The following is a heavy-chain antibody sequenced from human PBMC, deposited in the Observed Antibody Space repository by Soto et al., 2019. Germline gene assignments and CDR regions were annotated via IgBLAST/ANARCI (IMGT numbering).Heavy chain of an antibody. J-gene: IGHJ3*02. D-gene: IGHD2-2*02. Sequence: ASVKVSCKASGYTFTSYDINWVRQATGQGLEWMGWMNPNSGNTGYAQKFQGRVTMTRNTSISTAYMELSSLRSEDTAVYYCARSRMVVVPAAIPDAFDIWGQGTMVTVPS. CDR3: ARSRMVVVPAAIPDAFDI. V-gene: IGHV1-8*01. CDR2: MNPNSGNT. CDR1: GYTFTSYD.